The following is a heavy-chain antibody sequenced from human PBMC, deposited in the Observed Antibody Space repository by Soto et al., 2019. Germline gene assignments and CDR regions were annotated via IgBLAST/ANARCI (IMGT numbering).Heavy chain of an antibody. Sequence: GSTNYNPSLKSRLTISVDTSKNQFSLKLSSVTAADTAVYYCARQATFLQFVAFDIWGQGTMVTVSS. CDR3: ARQATFLQFVAFDI. D-gene: IGHD1-26*01. CDR2: GST. V-gene: IGHV4-59*08. J-gene: IGHJ3*02.